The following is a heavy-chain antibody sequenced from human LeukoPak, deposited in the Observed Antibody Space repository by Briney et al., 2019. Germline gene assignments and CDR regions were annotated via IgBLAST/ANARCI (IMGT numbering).Heavy chain of an antibody. Sequence: ASVKVSCKASGYTFTSYGISWVRQAPGQGLEWMGWISAYNGNTNYAQKLQGRVTMTTDTSTSTAYMELSSLRSEDTAVYYCARRHCSSTSCYGFDYWGQGTLVTVSS. CDR3: ARRHCSSTSCYGFDY. J-gene: IGHJ4*02. V-gene: IGHV1-18*01. D-gene: IGHD2-2*01. CDR1: GYTFTSYG. CDR2: ISAYNGNT.